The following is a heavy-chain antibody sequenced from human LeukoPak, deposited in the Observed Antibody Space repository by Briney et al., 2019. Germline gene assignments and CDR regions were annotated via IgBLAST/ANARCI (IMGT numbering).Heavy chain of an antibody. CDR1: GFTFSSYA. V-gene: IGHV3-23*01. CDR2: ISGSGGST. Sequence: PGGSLRLSCAASGFTFSSYAMSWVRQAPGKGLEWVSAISGSGGSTYYADSVKGRFTISRDNSKNTLYLQMNNLGAEDTAVYYCAKDRACGQWNCQGSDYWGQGTLVTVSS. CDR3: AKDRACGQWNCQGSDY. J-gene: IGHJ4*02. D-gene: IGHD1-7*01.